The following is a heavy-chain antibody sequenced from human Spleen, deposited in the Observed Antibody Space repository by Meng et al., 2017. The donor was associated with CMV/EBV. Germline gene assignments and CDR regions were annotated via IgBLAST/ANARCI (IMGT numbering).Heavy chain of an antibody. CDR1: GGSFSGYY. CDR2: INHSGST. CDR3: ARGRGITIFGAVIKYGMDV. Sequence: SETLSLTCAVYGGSFSGYYWSWIRQPPGKGLEWIGEINHSGSTNYNPSLKSRVTISVDTSKNQFSLKLSSVTAADTAVYYCARGRGITIFGAVIKYGMDVWGQGTTVTVSS. V-gene: IGHV4-34*01. D-gene: IGHD3-3*01. J-gene: IGHJ6*02.